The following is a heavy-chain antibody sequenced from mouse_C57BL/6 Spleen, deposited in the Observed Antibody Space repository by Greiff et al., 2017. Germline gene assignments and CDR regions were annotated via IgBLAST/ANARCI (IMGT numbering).Heavy chain of an antibody. CDR2: ISDGGSYT. CDR1: GFTFSSYA. Sequence: DVKLVESGGGLVKPGGSLKLSCAASGFTFSSYAMSWVRQTPEKRLEWVATISDGGSYTYYPDNVKGRFTISRDNAKNNRYLQMSHLKSEDTAMYYCARDDGYGNDAMDYWGQGTSVTVSS. V-gene: IGHV5-4*01. CDR3: ARDDGYGNDAMDY. J-gene: IGHJ4*01. D-gene: IGHD2-2*01.